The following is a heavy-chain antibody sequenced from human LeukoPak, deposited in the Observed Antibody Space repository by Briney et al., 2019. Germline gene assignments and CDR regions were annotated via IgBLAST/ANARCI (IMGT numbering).Heavy chain of an antibody. D-gene: IGHD1-1*01. V-gene: IGHV4-34*01. CDR3: AGNNWNSGY. CDR2: INHSGST. Sequence: SETLSLTCAVYGVSFSGYYWSWIRQPPGKGLEWIGEINHSGSTNYNPSLKSRVTISVDTSKNQFSLKLSSVTAADTAVYYCAGNNWNSGYWGQGTLVTVSS. J-gene: IGHJ4*02. CDR1: GVSFSGYY.